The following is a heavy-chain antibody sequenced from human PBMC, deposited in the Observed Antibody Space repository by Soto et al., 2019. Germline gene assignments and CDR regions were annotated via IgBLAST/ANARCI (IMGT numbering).Heavy chain of an antibody. D-gene: IGHD6-19*01. CDR3: AKDSGSGWDYYYYGMDV. Sequence: GGSLRLSCAASGFTFSSYGMHWVRQAPGKGLEWVAVISYDGSNKYYADSVKGRFTISRDNSKNTLYLQMNSLRAEDTAVYYCAKDSGSGWDYYYYGMDVWGQGTTVTVSS. J-gene: IGHJ6*02. V-gene: IGHV3-30*18. CDR1: GFTFSSYG. CDR2: ISYDGSNK.